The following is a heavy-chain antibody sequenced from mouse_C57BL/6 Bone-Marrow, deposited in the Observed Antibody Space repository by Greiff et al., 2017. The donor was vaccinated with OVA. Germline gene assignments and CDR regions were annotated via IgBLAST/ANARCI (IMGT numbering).Heavy chain of an antibody. Sequence: DVKLVESGGGLVKPGGSLKLSCAASGFTFSSYAMSWVRQTPEKRLEWVATISDGGSYTYYPDNVKGRFTISRDNAKNNLYLQMSHLKSEDTAMYYCASIEDYFDYWGQGTTLTVSS. CDR2: ISDGGSYT. CDR1: GFTFSSYA. CDR3: ASIEDYFDY. D-gene: IGHD2-12*01. J-gene: IGHJ2*01. V-gene: IGHV5-4*03.